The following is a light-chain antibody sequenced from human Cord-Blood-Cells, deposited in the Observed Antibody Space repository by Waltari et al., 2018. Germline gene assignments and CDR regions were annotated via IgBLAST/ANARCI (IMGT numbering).Light chain of an antibody. Sequence: EIVLPQSTATLSLSPGERSVLPYMARPSVTSYLACYQHKPGQGPSLLIYDASNRATGIPARFSGSGSGTDFTLTISSLEPEDFAVYYCQQRSKWPLTFGGGTKVEIK. CDR3: QQRSKWPLT. CDR1: PSVTSY. CDR2: DAS. J-gene: IGKJ4*01. V-gene: IGKV3-11*01.